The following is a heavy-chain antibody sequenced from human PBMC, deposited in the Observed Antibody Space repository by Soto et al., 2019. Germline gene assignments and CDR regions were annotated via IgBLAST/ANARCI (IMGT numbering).Heavy chain of an antibody. CDR1: GVSINSGDYY. Sequence: QVQLQESGPGLVKPSQTLSLNCSVSGVSINSGDYYWSWIRQHAGQGLEWIGYNFYSGTTFYNPSLKSRVTISIDASKNQFSLEMSSVTAADTAVYYCAKVRGHAFDIRGQGTMVTVSS. D-gene: IGHD3-10*01. V-gene: IGHV4-31*03. J-gene: IGHJ3*02. CDR3: AKVRGHAFDI. CDR2: NFYSGTT.